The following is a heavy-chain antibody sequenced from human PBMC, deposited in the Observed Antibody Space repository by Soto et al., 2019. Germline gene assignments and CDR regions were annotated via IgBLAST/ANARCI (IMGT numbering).Heavy chain of an antibody. Sequence: GGSLRLSCAASGFTFSSYAMSWVRQAPGKGLEWVSAISGSGGSTYYADSVKGRFTISRDNSKNTLYLQMNSLRAEDTAVYYCAKDQRITMIVVVTTDYYGMDVWGQGTTVTVSS. CDR3: AKDQRITMIVVVTTDYYGMDV. J-gene: IGHJ6*02. CDR1: GFTFSSYA. D-gene: IGHD3-22*01. CDR2: ISGSGGST. V-gene: IGHV3-23*01.